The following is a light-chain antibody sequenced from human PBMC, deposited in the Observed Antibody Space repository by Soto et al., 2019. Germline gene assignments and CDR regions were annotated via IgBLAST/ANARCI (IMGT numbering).Light chain of an antibody. CDR3: SSYTWSPSLYA. J-gene: IGLJ1*01. CDR1: SSDVGNFEH. CDR2: EDT. Sequence: QSVLTQPASVSGSPGQSITISCASSDVGNFEHISWYQQHPGKGPKLIIYEDTRRPSGISARFSGSKSGTTASLTISGLQAEEEVDYYCSSYTWSPSLYAFAGGTQVPV. V-gene: IGLV2-23*01.